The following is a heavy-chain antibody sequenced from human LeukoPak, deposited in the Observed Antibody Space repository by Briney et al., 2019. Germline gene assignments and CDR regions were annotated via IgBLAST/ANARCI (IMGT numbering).Heavy chain of an antibody. CDR1: GFTFSNYW. V-gene: IGHV3-7*05. D-gene: IGHD6-6*01. Sequence: GGSLRLSCAGSGFTFSNYWMSWVRQAPGRGLEWVANIIQDRREKLYVDSVKGRFTISRDNAKNSLFLQMNSLRGDDTAVYYCARVGYGGSGVDYWGQGTLVTVSS. CDR3: ARVGYGGSGVDY. J-gene: IGHJ4*02. CDR2: IIQDRREK.